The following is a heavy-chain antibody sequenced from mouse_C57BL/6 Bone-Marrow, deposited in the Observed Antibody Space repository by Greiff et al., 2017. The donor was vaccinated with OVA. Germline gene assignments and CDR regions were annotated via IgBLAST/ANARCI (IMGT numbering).Heavy chain of an antibody. V-gene: IGHV5-16*01. Sequence: EVKLMESEGGLVQPGSSMKLSCTASGFTFSDYYMAWVRQVPEKGLEWVANINYDGSSTYYLDSLQSRFIISRDNAKNILYLQMSSLKSDDTATYYCARVLHYYYSNHWYFDVWGTGTTVTVSS. CDR3: ARVLHYYYSNHWYFDV. J-gene: IGHJ1*03. CDR2: INYDGSST. D-gene: IGHD2-5*01. CDR1: GFTFSDYY.